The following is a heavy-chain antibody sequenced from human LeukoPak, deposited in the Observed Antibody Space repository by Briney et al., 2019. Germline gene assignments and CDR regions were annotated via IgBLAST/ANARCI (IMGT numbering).Heavy chain of an antibody. V-gene: IGHV1-18*01. J-gene: IGHJ4*02. Sequence: ASVKVSCKASGYTFSSYGISWVRQAPGQGLEWMGWISAYNGKTNYAQKLQGRVTMTTDTSTSTAYMELRSLRSDDTAVYYCARHVSDIVVVPTAIGGYWGQGTLVTVSS. CDR2: ISAYNGKT. CDR1: GYTFSSYG. D-gene: IGHD2-2*02. CDR3: ARHVSDIVVVPTAIGGY.